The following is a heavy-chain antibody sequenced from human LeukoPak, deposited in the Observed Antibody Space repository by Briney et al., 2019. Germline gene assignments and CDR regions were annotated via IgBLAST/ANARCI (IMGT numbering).Heavy chain of an antibody. CDR2: THPSGNT. CDR3: ARKAPKKGWFDP. V-gene: IGHV4-4*09. J-gene: IGHJ5*02. Sequence: SETLSLTCTVSGASNNSYYWSWIRQPPGKGLEWIGYTHPSGNTNYGPSLKSRVTISMDTSTNQFSLKVRSVTAADTAVYYCARKAPKKGWFDPWGQGTLVTVSS. CDR1: GASNNSYY.